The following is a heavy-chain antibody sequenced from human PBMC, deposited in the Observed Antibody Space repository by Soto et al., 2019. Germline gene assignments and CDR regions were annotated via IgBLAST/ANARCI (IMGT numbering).Heavy chain of an antibody. J-gene: IGHJ6*02. D-gene: IGHD2-8*02. CDR3: AKDLVAPGVYYGMDV. V-gene: IGHV3-23*01. CDR2: ISGSGGST. Sequence: GGSLRLSCAASGFTFSSYAMSWVRQAPGKGLEWVSAISGSGGSTYYADSVKGRFTISRDNSKNTLYLQMNSLRAEDTAVYYCAKDLVAPGVYYGMDVWGQGTTVTVSS. CDR1: GFTFSSYA.